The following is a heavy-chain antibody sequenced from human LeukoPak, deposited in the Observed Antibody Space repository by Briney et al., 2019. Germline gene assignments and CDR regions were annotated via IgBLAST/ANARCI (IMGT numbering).Heavy chain of an antibody. Sequence: ASVKVSCKASGYTFTGYYMHWVRQAPGQGVEWMGWINPNSGGTNYAQKFQGRVTMTRDTSISTAYMELSRLRSDDPAVYYCARDMRRLSYYYYGMDVWGQGTTVTVSS. CDR2: INPNSGGT. CDR1: GYTFTGYY. CDR3: ARDMRRLSYYYYGMDV. V-gene: IGHV1-2*02. D-gene: IGHD4-17*01. J-gene: IGHJ6*02.